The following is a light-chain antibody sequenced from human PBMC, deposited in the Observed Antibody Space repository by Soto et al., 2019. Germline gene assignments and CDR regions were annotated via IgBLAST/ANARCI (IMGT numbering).Light chain of an antibody. CDR2: AAS. CDR1: QTLSINS. J-gene: IGKJ3*01. V-gene: IGKV3-20*01. Sequence: EIVLTQSPDTLSLSPGERATLFCRASQTLSINSLAWYQQKPGQAPRLLIYAASTRDTGIPDRFNGSGSGTDYALTINRLEPEEFAVYYWQQFDGAPHTVGPGTKVDVK. CDR3: QQFDGAPHT.